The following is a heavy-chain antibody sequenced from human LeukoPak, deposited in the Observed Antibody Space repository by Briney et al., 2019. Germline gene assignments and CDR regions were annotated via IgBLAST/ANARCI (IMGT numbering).Heavy chain of an antibody. Sequence: SKTLSLTCAVSGYSISSSNWWGWIRQPPGKGLEWIGYIYYSGSTYYNPSLKSRVTMSVDTSKNQFSLKLSSVTAVDTAVYYCARVGYCSGGSCSGFDYWGQGTLVTVSS. V-gene: IGHV4-28*01. CDR3: ARVGYCSGGSCSGFDY. CDR2: IYYSGST. CDR1: GYSISSSNW. J-gene: IGHJ4*02. D-gene: IGHD2-15*01.